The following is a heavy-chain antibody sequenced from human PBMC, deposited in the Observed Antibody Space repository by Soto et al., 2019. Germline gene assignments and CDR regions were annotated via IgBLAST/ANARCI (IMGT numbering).Heavy chain of an antibody. D-gene: IGHD6-13*01. CDR2: IYYSGST. V-gene: IGHV4-59*01. J-gene: IGHJ5*02. CDR1: GGSISSYY. Sequence: QVQLQESDPGLVKPSETLSLTCTVSGGSISSYYWSWIRQPPGKGLEWIGYIYYSGSTNYNPSLKSRVTISVDTSKNQFSLKLSSVTAADTAVYYCAREGSTGYSSSWYPSPPSGPIDPWGQGTLVTVSS. CDR3: AREGSTGYSSSWYPSPPSGPIDP.